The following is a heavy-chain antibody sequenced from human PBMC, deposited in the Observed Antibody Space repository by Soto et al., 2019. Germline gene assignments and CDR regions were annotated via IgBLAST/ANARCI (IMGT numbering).Heavy chain of an antibody. Sequence: SGPTLVNPTQTLTLTCTFSGFSLSTSGVGVGWIRQPPGKALEWLALIYWDDDKRYSPSLKSRLTITKDTSKNQVVLTMTNMDPVDTATYFCAHPTTVTSDDAFDIWGQGTMVTVSS. J-gene: IGHJ3*02. D-gene: IGHD4-17*01. CDR2: IYWDDDK. CDR1: GFSLSTSGVG. V-gene: IGHV2-5*02. CDR3: AHPTTVTSDDAFDI.